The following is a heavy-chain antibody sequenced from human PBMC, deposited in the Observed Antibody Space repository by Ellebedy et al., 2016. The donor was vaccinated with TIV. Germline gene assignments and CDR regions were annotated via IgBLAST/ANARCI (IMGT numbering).Heavy chain of an antibody. D-gene: IGHD5-12*01. CDR2: ISVGGGNI. V-gene: IGHV3-48*04. Sequence: PGGSLRLPCATPGFTFTSHRMNWVRQAPGKGLVWIALISVGGGNIYYADSVRGRFTISRDNAKNSLYLQMNSLTVDDTAVYYCARSAVPGYESFNWFDPWGQGTLVTVSS. CDR1: GFTFTSHR. CDR3: ARSAVPGYESFNWFDP. J-gene: IGHJ5*02.